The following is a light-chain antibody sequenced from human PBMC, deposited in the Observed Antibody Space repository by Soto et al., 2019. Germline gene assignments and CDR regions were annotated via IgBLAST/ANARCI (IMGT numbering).Light chain of an antibody. V-gene: IGKV3-15*01. CDR3: QQYNNWSLIT. CDR1: QSIGSN. J-gene: IGKJ5*01. Sequence: EIVMTQSPATLSVSPGERATLSCRTSQSIGSNLGWYQQKPGQAPRLLIYAASTRATGIPARFSGSGSGTEFTLTISSLQSEDSALYHCQQYNNWSLITFGQGTRLEIK. CDR2: AAS.